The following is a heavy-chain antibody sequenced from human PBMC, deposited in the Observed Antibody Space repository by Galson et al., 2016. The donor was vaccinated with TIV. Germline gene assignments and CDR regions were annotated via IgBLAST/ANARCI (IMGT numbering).Heavy chain of an antibody. CDR1: GIPFSSYT. D-gene: IGHD5-24*01. CDR2: ISTGDRYI. J-gene: IGHJ4*02. CDR3: ARSADDYNLHFNL. V-gene: IGHV3-21*04. Sequence: SLRLSCAASGIPFSSYTMNWVRQAPGKGLEWVSIISTGDRYIYYADSVKGRFTISRDNAKNFLYLQLNSLSAEDTAIYYCARSADDYNLHFNLWGQGTLVTVSS.